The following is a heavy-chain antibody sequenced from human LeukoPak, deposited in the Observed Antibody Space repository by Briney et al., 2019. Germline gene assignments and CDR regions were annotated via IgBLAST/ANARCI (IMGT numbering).Heavy chain of an antibody. D-gene: IGHD4-17*01. J-gene: IGHJ6*02. CDR3: ARDDYGGYWLPEQPWLPVVYYYYGIDV. Sequence: GGSLRLSCAASGSGFTFSDYYMTWIRQAPGKGLDWVAYMSGRSGSIYHHAASVKGRFTISRDNAKNSLYLQMNSLRAEDTAVYYCARDDYGGYWLPEQPWLPVVYYYYGIDVWGQGTTVTVSS. V-gene: IGHV3-11*04. CDR2: MSGRSGSIY. CDR1: GSGFTFSDYY.